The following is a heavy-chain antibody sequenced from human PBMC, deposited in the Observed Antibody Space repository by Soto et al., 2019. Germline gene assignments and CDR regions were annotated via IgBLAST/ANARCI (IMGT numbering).Heavy chain of an antibody. CDR3: ARDLAAAAPHYFDY. Sequence: PSETLSLTCAVYGGSISGYYWSWIRQPPGKGLEWIGEINHSGSTNYNPSLKSRVTISVDTSKNQFSLKLSSVTAADTAVYYCARDLAAAAPHYFDYWGQGTLVTVSS. CDR2: INHSGST. J-gene: IGHJ4*02. V-gene: IGHV4-34*01. D-gene: IGHD6-13*01. CDR1: GGSISGYY.